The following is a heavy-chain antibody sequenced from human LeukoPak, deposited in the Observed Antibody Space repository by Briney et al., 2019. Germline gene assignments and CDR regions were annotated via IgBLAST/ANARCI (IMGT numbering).Heavy chain of an antibody. D-gene: IGHD1-26*01. CDR3: ARARIVGATSYYYGMDV. Sequence: SVKVSCKASGGTFSSYAISWVRQAPGQGLEWMGGIIPIFGTANYAQKFQGRVTITADESTSTAYMELSSLRSEDTAVYYCARARIVGATSYYYGMDVWGQGTTVTVSS. V-gene: IGHV1-69*13. J-gene: IGHJ6*02. CDR1: GGTFSSYA. CDR2: IIPIFGTA.